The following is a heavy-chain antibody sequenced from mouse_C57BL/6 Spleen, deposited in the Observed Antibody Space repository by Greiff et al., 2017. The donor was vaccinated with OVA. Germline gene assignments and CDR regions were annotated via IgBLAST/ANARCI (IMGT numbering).Heavy chain of an antibody. CDR1: GYSITSGYY. CDR2: ISYDGSN. CDR3: AERGVDYPWYFDV. J-gene: IGHJ1*03. Sequence: DVKLQESGPGLVKPSQSLSLTCSVTGYSITSGYYWNWIRQFPGNKLEWMGYISYDGSNNYNPSLKKRISITRDTSKNQFFLKLNSVTTEDTATYCCAERGVDYPWYFDVWGTGTTVTVSS. V-gene: IGHV3-6*01. D-gene: IGHD2-4*01.